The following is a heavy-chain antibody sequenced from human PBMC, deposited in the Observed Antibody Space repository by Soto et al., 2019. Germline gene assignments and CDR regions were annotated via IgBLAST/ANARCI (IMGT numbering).Heavy chain of an antibody. V-gene: IGHV3-11*01. J-gene: IGHJ4*02. D-gene: IGHD6-19*01. CDR3: ARSYSSGWEFDY. CDR1: GFTFSNYY. CDR2: ISSTGRTV. Sequence: LRLSCGASGFTFSNYYMSWIRQAPGKGLEWVSYISSTGRTVYYADSVKGRFTVSRDNAQNSLSLKLNSLRVEDTAVYYCARSYSSGWEFDYWGQGTQVTVSS.